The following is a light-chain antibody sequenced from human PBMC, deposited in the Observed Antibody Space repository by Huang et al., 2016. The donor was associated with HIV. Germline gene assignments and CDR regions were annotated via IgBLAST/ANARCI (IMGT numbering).Light chain of an antibody. CDR3: QQRGNWPPIT. Sequence: EIVLSQSPATLPLSPGERATLSCRASQSVTSYLAWYQQKPGQAPRLLIYDASNRATGIPARFSGSWSGTHFTLTISSLEPEVSAVYYGQQRGNWPPITFGQGTRLGIK. CDR1: QSVTSY. V-gene: IGKV3-11*01. J-gene: IGKJ5*01. CDR2: DAS.